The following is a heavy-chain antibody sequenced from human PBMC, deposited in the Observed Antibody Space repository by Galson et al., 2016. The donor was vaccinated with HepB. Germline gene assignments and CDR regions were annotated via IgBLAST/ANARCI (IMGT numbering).Heavy chain of an antibody. D-gene: IGHD2-15*01. V-gene: IGHV3-69-1*01. J-gene: IGHJ4*02. CDR2: ISSSSTR. CDR1: GFTFSDYY. Sequence: SLRLSCAASGFTFSDYYMNWVRQAPGKGLEWVSSISSSSTRYYADSVKGRFTISRDNAKNSLYLQMNSLRAEDTAVYYCARDQAPLPGDYWGQGTLVTVSS. CDR3: ARDQAPLPGDY.